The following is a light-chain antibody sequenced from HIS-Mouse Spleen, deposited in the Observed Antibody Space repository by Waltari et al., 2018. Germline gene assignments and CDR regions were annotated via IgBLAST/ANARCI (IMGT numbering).Light chain of an antibody. Sequence: DIQLTQSPSFLSASVGDRVPITCRASQGISSYLAWYQQKPGKAPKLLIYASSTLQSGVPSRFSGSGSGTEFTLTISSLQPEEVATYYCQQLNSYPPTFGQGTKVEIK. CDR3: QQLNSYPPT. CDR1: QGISSY. CDR2: ASS. V-gene: IGKV1-9*01. J-gene: IGKJ1*01.